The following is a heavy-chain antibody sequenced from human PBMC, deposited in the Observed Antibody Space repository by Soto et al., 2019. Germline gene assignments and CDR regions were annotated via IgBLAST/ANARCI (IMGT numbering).Heavy chain of an antibody. CDR3: AKAPYQTDWFDP. CDR1: GFTFSNYA. Sequence: PGGSLRLSCAASGFTFSNYAMSWVRQAPGKGLDWVSTVSGSGGSTYYADSVEGRFTISRDNSRNTLYLQMNSLRAEDTAVYYCAKAPYQTDWFDPWGQGTLVTVSS. J-gene: IGHJ5*02. D-gene: IGHD2-2*01. CDR2: VSGSGGST. V-gene: IGHV3-23*01.